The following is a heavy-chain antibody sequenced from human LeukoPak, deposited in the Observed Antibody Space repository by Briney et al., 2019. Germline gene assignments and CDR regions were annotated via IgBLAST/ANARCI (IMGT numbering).Heavy chain of an antibody. CDR1: GDSISNYY. J-gene: IGHJ4*02. V-gene: IGHV4-59*01. Sequence: SETLSLTCTVSGDSISNYYWNWIRQPPGKGLEWIGYIYYSGSTNYNPSLKSRVAISIDTSKNQFSLKLSSLTAADTAVYYCAREACGGYCRFDYWGQGTLVTVSS. CDR2: IYYSGST. CDR3: AREACGGYCRFDY. D-gene: IGHD2-21*02.